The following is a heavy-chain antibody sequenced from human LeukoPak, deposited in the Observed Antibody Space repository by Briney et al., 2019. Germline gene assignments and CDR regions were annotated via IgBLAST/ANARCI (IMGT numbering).Heavy chain of an antibody. V-gene: IGHV1-69*06. CDR1: GGTFSSYA. J-gene: IGHJ3*02. Sequence: SVKVSCKASGGTFSSYAISWVRQAPGQGLGWMGGIIPIFGTANYAQKFQGRVTITADKSTSTAYMELSSLRSEDTAVYYCATCTTVTTLWERYAFDIWGQGTMVTVSS. D-gene: IGHD4-17*01. CDR2: IIPIFGTA. CDR3: ATCTTVTTLWERYAFDI.